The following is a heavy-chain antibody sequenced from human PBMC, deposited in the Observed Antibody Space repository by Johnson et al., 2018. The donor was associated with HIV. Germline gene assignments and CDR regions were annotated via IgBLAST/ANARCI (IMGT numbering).Heavy chain of an antibody. Sequence: VQLVESGGGLVQPGGSLRLSCAASGFTFSSYWMSWVRQAPGKGLEWVSGIGSAGDTYYPGSVKGRFTISRENAKNSLYLQMHSLRAGDTAVYYCARVGAFGDGISQGAFDIWGQGTMVTVSS. CDR3: ARVGAFGDGISQGAFDI. CDR1: GFTFSSYW. D-gene: IGHD3-10*01. J-gene: IGHJ3*02. CDR2: IGSAGDT. V-gene: IGHV3-13*01.